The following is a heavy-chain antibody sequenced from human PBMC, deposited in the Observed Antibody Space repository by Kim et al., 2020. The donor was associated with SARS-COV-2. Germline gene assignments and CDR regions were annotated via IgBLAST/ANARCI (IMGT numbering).Heavy chain of an antibody. J-gene: IGHJ5*02. V-gene: IGHV5-10-1*01. Sequence: GESLKISCKGSGYSFTSYWISWVRQMPGKGLEWMGRIDPSDSYTNYSPSFQGHVTISSDKSISTAYLQWSSLKASDTAMYYCARHGGFGELSTNWFDPWGQGTLVTVSS. CDR3: ARHGGFGELSTNWFDP. CDR1: GYSFTSYW. CDR2: IDPSDSYT. D-gene: IGHD3-10*01.